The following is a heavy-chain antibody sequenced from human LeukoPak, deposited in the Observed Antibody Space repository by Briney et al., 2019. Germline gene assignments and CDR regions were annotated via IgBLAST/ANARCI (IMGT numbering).Heavy chain of an antibody. CDR2: IYSGGST. CDR3: ARDSADNLD. CDR1: GFPFSSYA. J-gene: IGHJ4*02. V-gene: IGHV3-66*01. D-gene: IGHD3-9*01. Sequence: GGSLRLSCAVSGFPFSSYAMNWVHQAPGKGLEWVSVIYSGGSTYYADSVKGRFTISRDNSKNTLYLQMNSLRAEDTAVYYCARDSADNLDWGQGTLVTVSS.